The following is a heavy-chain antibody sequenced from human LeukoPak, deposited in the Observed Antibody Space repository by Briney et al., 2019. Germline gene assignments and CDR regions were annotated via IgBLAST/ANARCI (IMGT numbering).Heavy chain of an antibody. V-gene: IGHV4-4*09. CDR2: IYTSGSP. CDR3: ARLGNYYYDSSGYENWFDP. J-gene: IGHJ5*02. CDR1: GGSISSYY. Sequence: SETLSLTCTVSGGSISSYYWSWIRQPPGKGLEWIGYIYTSGSPNYNPSLKSRVTISVDTPKNQFSLKLSSVTAADTAVYYCARLGNYYYDSSGYENWFDPWGQGTLVTVSS. D-gene: IGHD3-22*01.